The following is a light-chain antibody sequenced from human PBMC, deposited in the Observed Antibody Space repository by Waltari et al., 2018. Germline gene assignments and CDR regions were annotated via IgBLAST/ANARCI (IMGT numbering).Light chain of an antibody. CDR3: QHYVRLPVT. CDR1: QSVSRA. Sequence: EIVLTHSPDSLSSSPEERVTLSCRARQSVSRALAWYRQKPGQAPRLLIFGASNRATGIPDRFSGSGSETDFSLTISRLEPEDFAVYYCQHYVRLPVTFGRGTKVEIK. J-gene: IGKJ1*01. CDR2: GAS. V-gene: IGKV3-20*01.